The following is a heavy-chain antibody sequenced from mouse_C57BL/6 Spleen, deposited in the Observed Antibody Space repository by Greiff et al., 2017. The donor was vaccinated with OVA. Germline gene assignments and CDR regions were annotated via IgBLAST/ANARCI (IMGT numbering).Heavy chain of an antibody. CDR3: ARGGERYAMDY. V-gene: IGHV1-80*01. J-gene: IGHJ4*01. CDR1: GYAFSSYW. CDR2: IYPGDGDT. Sequence: VQRVESGAELVKPGASVKISCKASGYAFSSYWMNWVKQRPGKGLEWIGQIYPGDGDTNYNGKFKGKATLTADKSSSTAYMQLSSLTSEDSAVYFCARGGERYAMDYWGQGTSVTVSS.